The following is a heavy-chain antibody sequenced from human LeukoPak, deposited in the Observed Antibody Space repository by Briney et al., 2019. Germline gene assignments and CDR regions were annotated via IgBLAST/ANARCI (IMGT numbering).Heavy chain of an antibody. CDR1: GFTFCDYL. D-gene: IGHD6-19*01. CDR2: ISGGTT. V-gene: IGHV3-49*03. Sequence: GGSLRLSCTASGFTFCDYLMSWFREAPGKGVEWIGFISGGTTEYAASVKGRFTISRDDSTSIAYLQMNSLTTEDTAVYYCSRGSGWLSVYWGQGTLVTVSS. J-gene: IGHJ4*02. CDR3: SRGSGWLSVY.